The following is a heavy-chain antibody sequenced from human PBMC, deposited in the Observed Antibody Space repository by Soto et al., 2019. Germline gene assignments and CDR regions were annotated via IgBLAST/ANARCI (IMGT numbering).Heavy chain of an antibody. CDR2: IYYSGST. J-gene: IGHJ4*02. D-gene: IGHD6-13*01. Sequence: TSETLSLTCTVSGGSISSSSYYWGWIRQPPGKGLEWIGSIYYSGSTYYNPSLKSRVTISVDTSKNQFSLKLSSVTAADTAVYYCARKKAAAPFDYWGQGTLVTVSS. CDR3: ARKKAAAPFDY. CDR1: GGSISSSSYY. V-gene: IGHV4-39*01.